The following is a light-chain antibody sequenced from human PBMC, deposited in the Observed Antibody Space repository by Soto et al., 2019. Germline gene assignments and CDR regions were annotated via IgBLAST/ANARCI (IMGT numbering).Light chain of an antibody. J-gene: IGLJ1*01. CDR3: NSYTSSSTYV. Sequence: QSVLTQPASVSGSPGQSITISCTGASSDVGSYNYVSWYQQHPGKAPKLMICEVSNRPSGVSHRFSGSKSGNTASLTISGFQAEDEADYYCNSYTSSSTYVFGTGTKVTVL. CDR1: SSDVGSYNY. CDR2: EVS. V-gene: IGLV2-14*01.